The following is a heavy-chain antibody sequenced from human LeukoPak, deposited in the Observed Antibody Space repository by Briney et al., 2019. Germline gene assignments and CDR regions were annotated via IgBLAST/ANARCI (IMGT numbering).Heavy chain of an antibody. D-gene: IGHD3-22*01. CDR3: VGGSGYSDYYLHH. CDR1: GYNLTSYW. Sequence: GESLKITCKGSGYNLTSYWIGWVRQLPGEGLDRMGIIYPADSDTTYSPSFQGQVTISADKSISTAYLQWSSLKASDTAMYYCVGGSGYSDYYLHHWGQGTLVTVSS. V-gene: IGHV5-51*01. J-gene: IGHJ4*02. CDR2: IYPADSDT.